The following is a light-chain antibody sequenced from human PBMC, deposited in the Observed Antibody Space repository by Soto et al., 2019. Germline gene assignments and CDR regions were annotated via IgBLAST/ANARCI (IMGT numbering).Light chain of an antibody. CDR2: DAS. CDR3: QQCDNLPRT. CDR1: QDISNY. J-gene: IGKJ1*01. V-gene: IGKV1-33*01. Sequence: DIPMTQSPSSLSASVGDRVTITCQASQDISNYLNWYQQKPGKAPKLLIYDASNLETGVPSRFSGSGSGTDFTFTISSLQPEDIATYYCQQCDNLPRTFGQGTKVEIK.